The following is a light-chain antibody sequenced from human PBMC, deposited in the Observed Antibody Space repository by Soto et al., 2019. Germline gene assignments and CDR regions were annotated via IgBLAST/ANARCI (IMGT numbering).Light chain of an antibody. J-gene: IGKJ1*01. Sequence: IVLTQSPGPLSLSAGERTTPSCRASQSVSSYLAWYQQKPGQAPRLLIYGASSRATGIPDRFSGSGSGTDFTLTISRLEPEDFAVYYCQQYGSSRTFGQGTKVDIK. CDR1: QSVSSY. CDR3: QQYGSSRT. V-gene: IGKV3-20*01. CDR2: GAS.